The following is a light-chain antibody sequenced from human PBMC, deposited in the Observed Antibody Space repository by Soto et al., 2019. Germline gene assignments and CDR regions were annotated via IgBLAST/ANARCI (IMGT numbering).Light chain of an antibody. Sequence: QAVVTQPPSVSGAPGQTVTISCTGSSSNIGAGYDVHWYQQLPKTAPKLLMYDNSNRPSGVPDRFSGSKSGASASLAITGLQAEDEADYYCQSYDNSLSGPVVFGGGTKVTVL. CDR2: DNS. V-gene: IGLV1-40*03. J-gene: IGLJ2*01. CDR3: QSYDNSLSGPVV. CDR1: SSNIGAGYD.